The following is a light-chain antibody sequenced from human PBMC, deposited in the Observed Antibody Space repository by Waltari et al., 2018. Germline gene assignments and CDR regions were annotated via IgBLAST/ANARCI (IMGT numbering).Light chain of an antibody. J-gene: IGKJ5*01. Sequence: EIVLTQSPVTLSLSPGERATLSCRASQIVSTYLAWYQQKPGHPPRLLIYDASNRATGIPARFSGSGSGTDFTLTISSLEPEDFAVYYCQQRHTWVTFGQGTRLEIK. V-gene: IGKV3-11*01. CDR1: QIVSTY. CDR3: QQRHTWVT. CDR2: DAS.